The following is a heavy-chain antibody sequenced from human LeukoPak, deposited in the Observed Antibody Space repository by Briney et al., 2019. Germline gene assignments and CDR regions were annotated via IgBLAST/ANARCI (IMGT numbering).Heavy chain of an antibody. Sequence: PSETLSLTCSVSGGSISHNYWTWIRQSPGKGLEYIVYVSYTGRNRYNPPLQSRVPIPLETSNNHFSLQLTSVTPADTAVYYCARLLDYDNSGASDIFDMWGQGTVVTVSS. CDR1: GGSISHNY. CDR2: VSYTGRN. J-gene: IGHJ3*02. V-gene: IGHV4-59*01. CDR3: ARLLDYDNSGASDIFDM. D-gene: IGHD3-22*01.